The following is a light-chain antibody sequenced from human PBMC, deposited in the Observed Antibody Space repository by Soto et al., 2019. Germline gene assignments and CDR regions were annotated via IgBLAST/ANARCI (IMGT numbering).Light chain of an antibody. J-gene: IGKJ5*01. CDR2: AAS. Sequence: AIQVTQSPSSLSASVGDRVTITCRTSQGIRSALGWYQQKPGKVPKLLTYAASTLQSGVPSRFSGSGSGRDFTLTISSLQSEDFAVYYCQQYNNWPITFGQGTRLEIK. CDR3: QQYNNWPIT. V-gene: IGKV1-6*01. CDR1: QGIRSA.